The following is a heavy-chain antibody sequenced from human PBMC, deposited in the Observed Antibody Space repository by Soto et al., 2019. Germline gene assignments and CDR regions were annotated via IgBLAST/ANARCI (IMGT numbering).Heavy chain of an antibody. Sequence: EVQLVESGGALVQPGGSLRLSCAASGFTFSSYWMHWVRQTPRNGLVWVSRINGDGSSTAYADSVKGRFTICRDNAKNTLSLQMNSLRAEDTAVYYCAREYGNTILPLDYWGQGTLVPVSS. CDR3: AREYGNTILPLDY. V-gene: IGHV3-74*01. D-gene: IGHD4-4*01. CDR1: GFTFSSYW. J-gene: IGHJ4*02. CDR2: INGDGSST.